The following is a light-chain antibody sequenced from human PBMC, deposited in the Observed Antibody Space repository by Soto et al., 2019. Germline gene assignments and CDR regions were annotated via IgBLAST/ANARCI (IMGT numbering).Light chain of an antibody. V-gene: IGKV1-5*03. J-gene: IGKJ1*01. CDR3: QQYNNWPLT. CDR2: KAS. CDR1: QSISSW. Sequence: DIQMTQSPSTLSASVGDRVTITCRASQSISSWVAWYRQKPGKGPKLLIYKASHLESGVPARFSGSGSETEFTLTISSLQSEDFAVYYCQQYNNWPLTFGQGTKVDIK.